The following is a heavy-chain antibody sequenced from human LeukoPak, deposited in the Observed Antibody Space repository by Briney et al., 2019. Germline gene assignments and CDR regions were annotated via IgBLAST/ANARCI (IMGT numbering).Heavy chain of an antibody. CDR3: ARDRGGTGDFDY. J-gene: IGHJ4*02. CDR2: IIPIFGTA. D-gene: IGHD1-1*01. V-gene: IGHV1-69*13. Sequence: GASVKVSCKASGGTFSSYAISWVRQAPGQGLEWMGGIIPIFGTANYAQKFQGRVTITADESTSTAYMELSSLRSEDTAVCYCARDRGGTGDFDYWGQGTLVTVSS. CDR1: GGTFSSYA.